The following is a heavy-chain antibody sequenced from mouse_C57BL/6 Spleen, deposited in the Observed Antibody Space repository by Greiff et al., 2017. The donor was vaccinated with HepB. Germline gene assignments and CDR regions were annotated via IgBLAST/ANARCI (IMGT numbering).Heavy chain of an antibody. V-gene: IGHV1-26*01. D-gene: IGHD1-1*01. J-gene: IGHJ4*01. CDR2: INPNNGGT. CDR3: ASKSYYYGPYAMDY. CDR1: GYTFTDYY. Sequence: EVQLQQSGPELVKPGASVKISCKASGYTFTDYYMNWVKQSHGKSLEWIGDINPNNGGTSYNQKFKGKATLTVDKSSSTAYMELRSLTSEDSAVYYCASKSYYYGPYAMDYWGQGTSVTVSS.